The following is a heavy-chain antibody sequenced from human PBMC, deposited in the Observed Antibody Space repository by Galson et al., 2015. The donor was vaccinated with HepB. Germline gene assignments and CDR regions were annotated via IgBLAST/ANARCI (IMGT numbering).Heavy chain of an antibody. Sequence: TLRLSCAASGFTFSSYAMSWVRQAPGKGLEWVSAISGSGGSTYYADSVEGRFTISRDNSKNTLYLQMNSLRAEDTAVYYCASTPFQWLGTVDYWGQGTLVTVSS. CDR2: ISGSGGST. J-gene: IGHJ4*02. D-gene: IGHD6-19*01. CDR3: ASTPFQWLGTVDY. V-gene: IGHV3-23*01. CDR1: GFTFSSYA.